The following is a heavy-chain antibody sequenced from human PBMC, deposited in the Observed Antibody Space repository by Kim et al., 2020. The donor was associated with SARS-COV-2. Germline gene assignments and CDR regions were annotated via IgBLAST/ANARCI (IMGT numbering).Heavy chain of an antibody. D-gene: IGHD3-3*01. CDR3: ARDRDAYDFWSGYPIRFDY. V-gene: IGHV4-39*07. J-gene: IGHJ4*02. Sequence: SRVTISVDTSKNQFSLKLSSVTAADTAVYYCARDRDAYDFWSGYPIRFDYWGQGTLVTVSS.